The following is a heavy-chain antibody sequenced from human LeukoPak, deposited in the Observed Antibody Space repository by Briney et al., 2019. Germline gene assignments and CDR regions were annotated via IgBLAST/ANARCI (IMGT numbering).Heavy chain of an antibody. J-gene: IGHJ4*02. CDR2: ISYDGSNK. Sequence: PGGSLRLSCAASGFTFSDYAMHWVRQAPGKGLEWVAVISYDGSNKFYADPVKGRFTISRDNSKNTLYMQTNSLRAADTAVYYCARGNSGSHFDYWGQGTLVTVSS. D-gene: IGHD1-26*01. CDR3: ARGNSGSHFDY. CDR1: GFTFSDYA. V-gene: IGHV3-30-3*01.